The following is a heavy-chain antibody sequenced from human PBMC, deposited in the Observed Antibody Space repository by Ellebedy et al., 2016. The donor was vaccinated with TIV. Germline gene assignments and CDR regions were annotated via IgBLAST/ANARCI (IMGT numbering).Heavy chain of an antibody. CDR3: ARGDTWGTPTINP. CDR2: ISWNSASS. Sequence: GGSLRLSXVGSGFTFEDYAMHWVRQVPGKGLEWVSGISWNSASSGYADSVKGRFTISRDNAKNTVYLQMNSLRAEDTAVYYCARGDTWGTPTINPWGRGTLVTVSS. J-gene: IGHJ5*02. V-gene: IGHV3-9*01. D-gene: IGHD3-16*01. CDR1: GFTFEDYA.